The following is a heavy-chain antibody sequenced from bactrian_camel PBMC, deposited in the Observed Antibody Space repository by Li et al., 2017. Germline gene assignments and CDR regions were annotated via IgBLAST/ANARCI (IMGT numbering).Heavy chain of an antibody. Sequence: HVQLVESGGGSVQPGGSLRLSCAASGYTYSSICMGWFRQAPGKEREAVATIYIAFRPDDQRTYYADSVKGRFTISPGNATNTVSLQMNSLKPEDTAMYYCAAGQGVGWRLDVIRVGAEPDFDYWGHGTQVTVS. J-gene: IGHJ6*01. CDR3: AAGQGVGWRLDVIRVGAEPDFDY. D-gene: IGHD5*01. V-gene: IGHV3S1*01. CDR1: GYTYSSIC. CDR2: IYIAFRPDDQRT.